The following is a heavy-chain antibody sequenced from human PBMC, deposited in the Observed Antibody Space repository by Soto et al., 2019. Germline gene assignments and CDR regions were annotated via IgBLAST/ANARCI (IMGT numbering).Heavy chain of an antibody. J-gene: IGHJ4*02. Sequence: SETLSLTCTVSGASVTSGGYYWSWIRQPPGKGLEWIGFIIYNGATKYNPSLESRVTMSVDTSKNQFLLKLSSVTAADTAVYYCARTRNGGSWAAWFWGQGALVTVSS. CDR3: ARTRNGGSWAAWF. V-gene: IGHV4-61*08. D-gene: IGHD2-15*01. CDR1: GASVTSGGYY. CDR2: IIYNGAT.